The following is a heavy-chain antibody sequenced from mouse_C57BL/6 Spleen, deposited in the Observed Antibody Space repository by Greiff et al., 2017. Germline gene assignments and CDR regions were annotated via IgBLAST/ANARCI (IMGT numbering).Heavy chain of an antibody. D-gene: IGHD1-1*01. V-gene: IGHV1-64*01. CDR3: ARRGVLGAMDY. Sequence: VQLQQPGAELVKPGASVKLSCKASGYTFTSYWMHWVKQRPGQGLEWIGMIYPNSGSINYNEKFKSKATLTVDKSSSTAYMQLSSLTSEDSAVYYCARRGVLGAMDYWGQGTSVTVSS. CDR2: IYPNSGSI. J-gene: IGHJ4*01. CDR1: GYTFTSYW.